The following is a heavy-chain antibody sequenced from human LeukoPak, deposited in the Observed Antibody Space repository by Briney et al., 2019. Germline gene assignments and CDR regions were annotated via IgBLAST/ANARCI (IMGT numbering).Heavy chain of an antibody. CDR2: TYHSGST. V-gene: IGHV4-38-2*01. D-gene: IGHD3-22*01. CDR1: GYSISSGYY. CDR3: ASVGLSGYYWDY. Sequence: SETLSLTCAVSGYSISSGYYWGWIRQPPGKGLEWIGSTYHSGSTYYNPSLKSRVTISVDTSKNQFSLKLSSVTAADTAVYYCASVGLSGYYWDYWGQGTLVTVSS. J-gene: IGHJ4*02.